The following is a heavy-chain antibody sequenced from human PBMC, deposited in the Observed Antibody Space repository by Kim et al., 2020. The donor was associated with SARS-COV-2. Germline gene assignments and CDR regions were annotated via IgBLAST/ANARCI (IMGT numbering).Heavy chain of an antibody. Sequence: SETLSLTCTVSGGSISSGGYYWSWIRQHPGKGLEWIGYIYYSGSTYYNSFLKRRVTISVDTSKNQFSLKLSSVTAADTAVYYCASGAPYGSGSRLYYFAYCGQGTLVTVSS. CDR2: IYYSGST. D-gene: IGHD3-10*01. CDR1: GGSISSGGYY. V-gene: IGHV4-31*03. J-gene: IGHJ4*02. CDR3: ASGAPYGSGSRLYYFAY.